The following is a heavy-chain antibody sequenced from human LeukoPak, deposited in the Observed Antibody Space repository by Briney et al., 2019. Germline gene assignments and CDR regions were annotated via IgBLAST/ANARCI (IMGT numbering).Heavy chain of an antibody. V-gene: IGHV3-23*01. CDR3: AKEGSNWDVDY. D-gene: IGHD1-1*01. J-gene: IGHJ4*02. Sequence: GGSLRLPCAASGFTFSTNAMTWVRQAPGKGLEWVSTISGRGDRTFYGDSVKGRFTVSRDKSRNTLYLQMNSLRAEDTAVYYCAKEGSNWDVDYWGRGTLVTVSS. CDR2: ISGRGDRT. CDR1: GFTFSTNA.